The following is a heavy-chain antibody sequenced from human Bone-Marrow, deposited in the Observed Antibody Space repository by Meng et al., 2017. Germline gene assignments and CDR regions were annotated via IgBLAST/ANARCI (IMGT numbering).Heavy chain of an antibody. CDR2: IYPGDSDT. J-gene: IGHJ3*02. D-gene: IGHD3-22*01. V-gene: IGHV5-51*01. CDR1: GYGFTSYW. Sequence: KVSCKGSGYGFTSYWIGWVRQMPGKGLEWMGIIYPGDSDTRYSPSFQGQVTISADKSISTAYLQWSSLKASDTAMYYCAREYYYDSSGYYIDAFDIWGQGTMVTVSS. CDR3: AREYYYDSSGYYIDAFDI.